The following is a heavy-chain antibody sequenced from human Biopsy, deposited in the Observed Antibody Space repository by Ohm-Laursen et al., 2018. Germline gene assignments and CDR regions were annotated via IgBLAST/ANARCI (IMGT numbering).Heavy chain of an antibody. CDR3: TRGGYYYDSLAYYYWFDP. V-gene: IGHV1-2*02. D-gene: IGHD3-22*01. CDR1: GYTFTGYH. CDR2: INAKTGDT. J-gene: IGHJ5*02. Sequence: SVKVSCKASGYTFTGYHVHWVRQAPGQGLEWMGWINAKTGDTNYAQKFQGRVTMTRDTSISTAYVDLSSLRSDDTAVYYCTRGGYYYDSLAYYYWFDPWGQRTLVTVSS.